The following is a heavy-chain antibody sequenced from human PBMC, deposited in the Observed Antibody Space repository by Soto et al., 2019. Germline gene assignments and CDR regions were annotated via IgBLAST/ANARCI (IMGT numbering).Heavy chain of an antibody. D-gene: IGHD6-19*01. CDR1: GITFSSYA. V-gene: IGHV3-23*01. J-gene: IGHJ4*02. CDR3: SKRSLGVASFCYYFEY. CDR2: ICGSGGST. Sequence: PGGTLRLSCVASGITFSSYAMSWVRQAPGKGLEWVSAICGSGGSTYYADSVKGRFTISRDNSKNTQYLQMNSLRAEDTAVYYCSKRSLGVASFCYYFEYWGRGTLVTVSS.